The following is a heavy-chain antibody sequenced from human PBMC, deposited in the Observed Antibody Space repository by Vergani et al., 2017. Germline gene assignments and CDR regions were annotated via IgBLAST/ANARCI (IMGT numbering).Heavy chain of an antibody. Sequence: VQLVESGGGVVQPGRSLRLSCSASGFTFSSYAMHWVRQAPGKGLEYVSAISSNGGSTYYADSVKGRFTISRDNAKNTLYLQMSSLRAEDTAVYYGARSTAATPRGRPKPRGPFDYWGQGTLVTVSS. D-gene: IGHD2-15*01. V-gene: IGHV3-64D*06. CDR3: ARSTAATPRGRPKPRGPFDY. J-gene: IGHJ4*02. CDR2: ISSNGGST. CDR1: GFTFSSYA.